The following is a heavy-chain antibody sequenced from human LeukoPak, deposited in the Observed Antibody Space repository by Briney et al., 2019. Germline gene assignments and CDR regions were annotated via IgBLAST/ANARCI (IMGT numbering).Heavy chain of an antibody. CDR2: IKQDGSEK. CDR3: VRGPHTAATSY. Sequence: GGSLRLSCVASGFSLNNYRMTWVRQAPGKGLEWVANIKQDGSEKQYVDSVKGRFAISRDNAKKSLYLQINTLRAEDTAVYYCVRGPHTAATSYWGQGTLVTVSS. J-gene: IGHJ4*02. D-gene: IGHD6-13*01. CDR1: GFSLNNYR. V-gene: IGHV3-7*03.